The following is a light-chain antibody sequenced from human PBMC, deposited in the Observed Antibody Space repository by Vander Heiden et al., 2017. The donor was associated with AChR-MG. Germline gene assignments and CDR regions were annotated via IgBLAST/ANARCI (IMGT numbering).Light chain of an antibody. Sequence: DIQMTQSPSTLSASVADKVTITCRASQSSSNWLAWYQQKPGKAPKLLIYKASSLESGVPSSFSGSGSGTEFTLTISTLQPEDFATYYCQQDTSYPWTFGQGTKVEI. CDR1: QSSSNW. J-gene: IGKJ1*01. CDR3: QQDTSYPWT. CDR2: KAS. V-gene: IGKV1-5*03.